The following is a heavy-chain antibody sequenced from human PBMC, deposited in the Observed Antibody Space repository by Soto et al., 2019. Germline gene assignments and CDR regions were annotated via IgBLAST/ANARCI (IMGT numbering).Heavy chain of an antibody. Sequence: EVQLVESGGGSVQPGGSLRLSCAASGFTFNTYWMTWVRQAPGKGLEWVANINQDGSGKQYLDSVKGRFTISRDNAKSSLYLQMNSLRDEDTAMYYCARPPGRRFEIWGQGTMVTVSS. J-gene: IGHJ3*02. V-gene: IGHV3-7*01. CDR2: INQDGSGK. D-gene: IGHD3-10*01. CDR3: ARPPGRRFEI. CDR1: GFTFNTYW.